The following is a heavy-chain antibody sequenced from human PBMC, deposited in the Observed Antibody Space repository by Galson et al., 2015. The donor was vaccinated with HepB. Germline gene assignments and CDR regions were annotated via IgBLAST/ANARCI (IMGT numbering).Heavy chain of an antibody. V-gene: IGHV3-30*18. CDR2: ISYDGSNK. D-gene: IGHD3-22*01. J-gene: IGHJ4*02. CDR3: ANIAWGREAPDSSGHPSDY. CDR1: GFTFSSYG. Sequence: SLRLSCAVSGFTFSSYGMHWVRQAPGKGLEWVAVISYDGSNKYYADSVKGRFTISRDNSKNTLYLQMNSLRAEDTAVYYCANIAWGREAPDSSGHPSDYWGQGTLVTVSS.